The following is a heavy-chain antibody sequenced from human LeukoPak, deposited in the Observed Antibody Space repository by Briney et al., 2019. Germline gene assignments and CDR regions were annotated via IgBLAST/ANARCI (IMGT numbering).Heavy chain of an antibody. CDR1: GFTFSSYA. CDR2: ISYDGSNK. D-gene: IGHD2-2*01. V-gene: IGHV3-30*04. J-gene: IGHJ6*03. CDR3: ASPPPYCSSTSCYEYYYYYYMDV. Sequence: GGSLRLSCAASGFTFSSYAMHWVRQAPGKGLEWVAVISYDGSNKYYADSVKGRFTISRDNSKNTLYLQMNSLRAEDTAVYYCASPPPYCSSTSCYEYYYYYYMDVWGKGTTVTVSS.